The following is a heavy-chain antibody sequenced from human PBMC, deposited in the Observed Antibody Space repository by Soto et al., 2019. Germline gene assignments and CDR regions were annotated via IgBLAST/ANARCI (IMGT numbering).Heavy chain of an antibody. CDR2: FSDSGST. Sequence: SETLSLTCTVSVDSISNYYWSWIRQPPGKGLDWIAYFSDSGSTNYNPSLKSRVTISVDTSKDQFSLNLSSVTAADTAVYYCARGYCSGGSCYSPYYYYMDVWGKGTTVTVSS. J-gene: IGHJ6*03. CDR3: ARGYCSGGSCYSPYYYYMDV. CDR1: VDSISNYY. D-gene: IGHD2-15*01. V-gene: IGHV4-59*12.